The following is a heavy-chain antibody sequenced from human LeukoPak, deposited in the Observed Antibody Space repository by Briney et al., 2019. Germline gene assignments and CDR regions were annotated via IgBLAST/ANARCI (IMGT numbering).Heavy chain of an antibody. Sequence: PGGSLRLSCAASGFTFSSYWMNWARQAPGKGLEWVASINHNGNVNYYVDSVKGRFTISRDNSKNTLYLQMDSLRAEDTAVYYCARGVDYYDSSGQLDYWGQGTLVTVSS. D-gene: IGHD3-22*01. CDR1: GFTFSSYW. J-gene: IGHJ4*02. V-gene: IGHV3-7*03. CDR2: INHNGNVN. CDR3: ARGVDYYDSSGQLDY.